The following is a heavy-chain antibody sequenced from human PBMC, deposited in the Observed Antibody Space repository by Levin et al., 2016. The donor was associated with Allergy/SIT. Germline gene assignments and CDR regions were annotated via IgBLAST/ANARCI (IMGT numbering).Heavy chain of an antibody. CDR2: IDWTDHK. J-gene: IGHJ4*02. D-gene: IGHD6-13*01. CDR1: GFSLSTYEMR. Sequence: SGPTLVKPTQTLTLTCTFSGFSLSTYEMRVSWIRQSPGKALEWLARIDWTDHKFYSTSLKTRLTISKDTSKNQVVLTMSNMAPVDTGTYYCARMPLSTAGTVDYWGQGTLVTVSS. CDR3: ARMPLSTAGTVDY. V-gene: IGHV2-70*04.